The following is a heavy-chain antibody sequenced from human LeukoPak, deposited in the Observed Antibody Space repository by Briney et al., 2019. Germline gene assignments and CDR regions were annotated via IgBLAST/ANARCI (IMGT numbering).Heavy chain of an antibody. CDR1: GFTFSTYT. CDR2: ISTSNYI. J-gene: IGHJ4*02. D-gene: IGHD2-21*01. CDR3: ARSRGYCGGEAQCDFTY. V-gene: IGHV3-21*01. Sequence: GGSLRLSCAASGFTFSTYTMNWVRQAPGKGLEWVSYISTSNYIYYADSVKGRFTISRDNAVNSLSLQMNSLRAEDTAIYYCARSRGYCGGEAQCDFTYWGQGTLVTVSS.